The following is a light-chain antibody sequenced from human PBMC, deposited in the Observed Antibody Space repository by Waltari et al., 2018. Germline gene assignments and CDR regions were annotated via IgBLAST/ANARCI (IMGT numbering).Light chain of an antibody. CDR2: RSD. CDR1: ASNIGSNL. J-gene: IGLJ3*02. Sequence: QSVLTQPPSVSGTPGQRVTIPCSGSASNIGSNLVTWYQQFPGKAPKLLIYRSDQRPSGAPDRFSGSKSGTSASLAISGLQSGDEAHYYCGTWDSSWAVWVFGGGTKLTVL. CDR3: GTWDSSWAVWV. V-gene: IGLV1-44*01.